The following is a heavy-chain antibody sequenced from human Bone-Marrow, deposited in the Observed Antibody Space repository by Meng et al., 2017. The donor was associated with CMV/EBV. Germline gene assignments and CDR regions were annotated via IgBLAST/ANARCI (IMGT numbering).Heavy chain of an antibody. CDR1: GGSISSGDYY. Sequence: QVRVQEPAPGLVKLSPPRSLTCTVFGGSISSGDYYWGCIRQPPGKVLEWIGYIYYSGSTYYNPSLKSRVTISVDTSKNQFSLKLSSVTAADTAVYYCARWAYYYDSSGLDYWGQGTLVTVSS. CDR2: IYYSGST. V-gene: IGHV4-30-4*08. D-gene: IGHD3-22*01. CDR3: ARWAYYYDSSGLDY. J-gene: IGHJ4*02.